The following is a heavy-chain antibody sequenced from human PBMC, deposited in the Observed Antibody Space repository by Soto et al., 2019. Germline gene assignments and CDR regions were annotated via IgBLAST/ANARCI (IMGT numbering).Heavy chain of an antibody. CDR2: IYSGGST. CDR3: ARAPRPDEYDYIWGSYGDAFDI. D-gene: IGHD3-16*01. J-gene: IGHJ3*02. Sequence: EVQLVESGGGLVQPGGSLRLSCAASGFTVSSNYMSWVRQAPGKGLEWVSVIYSGGSTYYADSVKGRFTISRDNSKNTLYLQMNSLRAEDTAVYYCARAPRPDEYDYIWGSYGDAFDIWGQGTMVTVSS. CDR1: GFTVSSNY. V-gene: IGHV3-66*01.